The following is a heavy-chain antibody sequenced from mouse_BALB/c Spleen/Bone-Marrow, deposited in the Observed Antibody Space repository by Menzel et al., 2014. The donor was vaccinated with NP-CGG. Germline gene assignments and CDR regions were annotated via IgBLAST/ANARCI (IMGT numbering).Heavy chain of an antibody. CDR2: INPSNGRT. J-gene: IGHJ2*01. CDR1: GYTFTSYW. CDR3: ARWGFDY. Sequence: VQLVESGAELVKPGASVKLSCKASGYTFTSYWMHWVKQGPGQGLEWIGEINPSNGRTNYNEKFKSKATLTVDKSSSTAYMQLSSLTSEDSAVYYCARWGFDYWGQGTTLTVSS. V-gene: IGHV1S81*02.